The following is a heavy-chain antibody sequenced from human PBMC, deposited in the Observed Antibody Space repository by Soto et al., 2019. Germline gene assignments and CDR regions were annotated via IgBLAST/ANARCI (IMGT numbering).Heavy chain of an antibody. CDR1: GFTFSSYG. CDR2: ISYDGSNK. D-gene: IGHD1-26*01. J-gene: IGHJ6*02. Sequence: QVQLVESGGGVVQPGRSLRLSCAASGFTFSSYGMHWVRQAPGKGLEWVAVISYDGSNKYYADSVKGRFTISRDNSKNAVYLQMNSLRAEDTAVYYCAGSVGANTYYYYGMDVWGQGTTVTVSS. V-gene: IGHV3-30*03. CDR3: AGSVGANTYYYYGMDV.